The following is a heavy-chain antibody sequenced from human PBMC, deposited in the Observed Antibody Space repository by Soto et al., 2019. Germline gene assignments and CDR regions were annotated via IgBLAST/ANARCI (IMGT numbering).Heavy chain of an antibody. V-gene: IGHV3-30*18. Sequence: QVQLVESGGGVAQPGRSLRLSCVASGFSFSMYGMHWVRQPPGKGLEWVALISNDGYKKYYADSVKGRFTISRDNSKNTLYLQITSLGAEDTAVYFCAKARVRIVGANSFDYWGQGTLVTVSA. CDR3: AKARVRIVGANSFDY. J-gene: IGHJ4*02. D-gene: IGHD1-26*01. CDR2: ISNDGYKK. CDR1: GFSFSMYG.